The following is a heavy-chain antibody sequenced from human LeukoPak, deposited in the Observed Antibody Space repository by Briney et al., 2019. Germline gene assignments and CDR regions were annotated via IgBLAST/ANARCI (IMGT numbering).Heavy chain of an antibody. CDR2: IIPILGIA. CDR3: TREGRSGRPASYLAPYYYYMDV. D-gene: IGHD2-15*01. CDR1: GGTFSRYA. V-gene: IGHV1-69*04. J-gene: IGHJ6*03. Sequence: SVKVSCKASGGTFSRYAVSWVRQAPGQGLEWMGRIIPILGIANYAQKFQGRVTITADKSTSTAYMELSSLRSEDTAVYYCTREGRSGRPASYLAPYYYYMDVWGKGTTVTVSS.